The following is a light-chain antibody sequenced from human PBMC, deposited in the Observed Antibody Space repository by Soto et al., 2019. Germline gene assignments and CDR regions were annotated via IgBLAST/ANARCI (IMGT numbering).Light chain of an antibody. CDR3: QSYDGTLSGSYV. CDR2: GTT. Sequence: QSLLTQPPSVSLAPGQRVTISCTGSSSNIGAGYDVHWYQQLPGTAPKLIIYGTTNRPSGVPDRFSGSKSGTSASLAITGLQAEDEADYYCQSYDGTLSGSYVFGIGTKVTVL. V-gene: IGLV1-40*01. CDR1: SSNIGAGYD. J-gene: IGLJ1*01.